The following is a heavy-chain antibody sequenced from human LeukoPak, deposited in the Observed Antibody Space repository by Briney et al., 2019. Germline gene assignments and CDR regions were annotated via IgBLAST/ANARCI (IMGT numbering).Heavy chain of an antibody. V-gene: IGHV3-53*01. D-gene: IGHD3-22*01. J-gene: IGHJ4*02. CDR2: IYSGGRT. CDR1: GFSVSSNY. CDR3: AKDGTALRYYDSSGYYGY. Sequence: GGSLRLSCAASGFSVSSNYMSWVRQAPGKGLEWVSVIYSGGRTYYADSVKGRFTISRDNSKNTLYLQMNSLRAEDTAVYYCAKDGTALRYYDSSGYYGYWGQGTLVTVSS.